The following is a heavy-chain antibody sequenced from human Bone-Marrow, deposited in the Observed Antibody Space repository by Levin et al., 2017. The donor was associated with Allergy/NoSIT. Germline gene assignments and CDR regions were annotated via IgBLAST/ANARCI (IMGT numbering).Heavy chain of an antibody. D-gene: IGHD6-19*01. V-gene: IGHV3-30*18. CDR2: ISYDGSDK. CDR3: AKLLPWLVLTAPFDY. CDR1: GFTFSTYG. J-gene: IGHJ4*02. Sequence: GGSLRLSCAVSGFTFSTYGMHWVRQAPGKGLEWVALISYDGSDKDYADSVKGRFTISRDSSKNTLYLQMNSLRAEDTAVYYCAKLLPWLVLTAPFDYWGQGTLVTVSS.